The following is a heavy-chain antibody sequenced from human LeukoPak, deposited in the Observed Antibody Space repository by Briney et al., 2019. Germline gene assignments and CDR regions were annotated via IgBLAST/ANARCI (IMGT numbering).Heavy chain of an antibody. CDR2: INTDGSTT. CDR1: GFTFSTYW. D-gene: IGHD5-12*01. V-gene: IGHV3-74*01. CDR3: AKESGYDVDLEY. Sequence: PGGSLRPSCAGSGFTFSTYWMHWVRQAPGGGLVWVSGINTDGSTTSYADSVKGRFTIPRDNAKNTLYLQMTSLRAEDTALYYCAKESGYDVDLEYWGQGALVTVSS. J-gene: IGHJ4*02.